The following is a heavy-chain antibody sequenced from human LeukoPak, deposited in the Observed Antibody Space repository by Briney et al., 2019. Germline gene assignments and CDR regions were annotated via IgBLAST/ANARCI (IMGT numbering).Heavy chain of an antibody. V-gene: IGHV4-34*01. CDR2: INHSGST. CDR3: AKDQPPRDSSGYYPYYFDY. D-gene: IGHD3-22*01. J-gene: IGHJ4*02. Sequence: SETLSLTCAVYGGSFSGYYWSWIRQPPGKGLEWIGEINHSGSTNYNPSLKSRVTISVDTSKNQFSLKLSSVTAADTAVYYCAKDQPPRDSSGYYPYYFDYWGQGTLVTVSS. CDR1: GGSFSGYY.